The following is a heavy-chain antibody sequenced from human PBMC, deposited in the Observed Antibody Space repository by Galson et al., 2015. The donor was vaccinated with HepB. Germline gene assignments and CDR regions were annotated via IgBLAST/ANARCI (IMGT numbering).Heavy chain of an antibody. CDR2: ISSSSSYT. CDR3: ARVKRLPDY. D-gene: IGHD2-15*01. J-gene: IGHJ4*02. CDR1: GFTFSDYY. Sequence: SLRLSCAASGFTFSDYYMSWIRQAPGKGLEWVSYISSSSSYTSYADSVKGRFTISRDNAKNSLYLQMNSLRAQDTAVYYCARVKRLPDYWGQGTLVTVSS. V-gene: IGHV3-11*06.